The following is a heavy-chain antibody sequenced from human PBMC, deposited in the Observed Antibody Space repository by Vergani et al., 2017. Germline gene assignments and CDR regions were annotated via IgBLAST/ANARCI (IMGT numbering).Heavy chain of an antibody. D-gene: IGHD6-13*01. CDR1: GYTFTSYG. V-gene: IGHV1-18*01. CDR3: ARVVEQQQLVGLADY. CDR2: ISAYNGNT. J-gene: IGHJ4*02. Sequence: QVQLVQSGAEVKKPGASVKVSCKASGYTFTSYGISWVRQAPGQGLEWMGWISAYNGNTNYAQKLHGRVTMTTDTSTSTAYMELRSLRSDDTAVYYCARVVEQQQLVGLADYWGQGTLVTVSS.